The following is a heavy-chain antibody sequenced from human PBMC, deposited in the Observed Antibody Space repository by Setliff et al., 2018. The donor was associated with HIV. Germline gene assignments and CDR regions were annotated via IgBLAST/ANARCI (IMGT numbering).Heavy chain of an antibody. CDR2: IYWDDDK. Sequence: SGPTLVNPTQTLTLTCTFSGFSLTTSGVGVGWIRQPPGMALEWLALIYWDDDKRYNPSLKSRLTITKDTSKNQVILTMTNMDPLEAGTYYCAHRLATMIEGDTFDIWGQGTMVTVSS. D-gene: IGHD5-12*01. J-gene: IGHJ3*02. CDR1: GFSLTTSGVG. V-gene: IGHV2-5*02. CDR3: AHRLATMIEGDTFDI.